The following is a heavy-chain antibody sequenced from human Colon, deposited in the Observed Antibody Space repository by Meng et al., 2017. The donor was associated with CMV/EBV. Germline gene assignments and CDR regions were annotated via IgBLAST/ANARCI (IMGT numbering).Heavy chain of an antibody. V-gene: IGHV4-59*02. J-gene: IGHJ4*02. CDR3: ARSGGVSPRRTYFDY. D-gene: IGHD3-16*01. Sequence: SETLSLTCTVSGGSVSTYYWSWNRQPPGKGLDWIGYVYYSGNTKYNPSLKSRVIVSLDTSKIQFSLKLSSVTAADTAMYYCARSGGVSPRRTYFDYWGQGTLVTVSS. CDR1: GGSVSTYY. CDR2: VYYSGNT.